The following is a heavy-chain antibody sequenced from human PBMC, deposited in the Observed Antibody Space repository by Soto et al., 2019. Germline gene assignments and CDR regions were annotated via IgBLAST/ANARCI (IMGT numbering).Heavy chain of an antibody. CDR1: GYTFTSYG. Sequence: ASVKVSCKASGYTFTSYGISWVRQAPGQGLEWMGWISAYNGNTNYAQKHQGRVTMTTDTSTSTAYMELRSLRSDDTAVFYCARKRYDFWSGSPGRYMDVWGQGTTVTVSS. J-gene: IGHJ6*02. CDR2: ISAYNGNT. D-gene: IGHD3-3*01. CDR3: ARKRYDFWSGSPGRYMDV. V-gene: IGHV1-18*01.